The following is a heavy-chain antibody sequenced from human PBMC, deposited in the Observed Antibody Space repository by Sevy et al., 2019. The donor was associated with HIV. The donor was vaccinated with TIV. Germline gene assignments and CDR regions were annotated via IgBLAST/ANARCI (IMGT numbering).Heavy chain of an antibody. CDR3: AKDIRVALVVPSPGYGMDV. CDR2: ISGSGDTT. CDR1: GFNFINYG. Sequence: GGSLRLSCAASGFNFINYGMSWVRQAPGKGLEWVSVISGSGDTTNYADSVKGRFVISRDNSKNTMFRKLNSLRAEDTAVYYCAKDIRVALVVPSPGYGMDVWGHGTSVTVSS. J-gene: IGHJ6*02. D-gene: IGHD2-15*01. V-gene: IGHV3-23*01.